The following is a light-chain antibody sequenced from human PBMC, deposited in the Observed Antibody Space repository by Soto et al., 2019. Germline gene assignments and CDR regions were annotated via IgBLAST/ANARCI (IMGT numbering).Light chain of an antibody. Sequence: QSALTQPPSASGSPGQSVTISCAGTSSHVGGYNYVSWYQQYPGKVPKLMIYEVSERPSGVPDRLSGSKSGNTAFLTVSGLQAAYEADYYGLSYADTAHVFGTGSQVTVL. J-gene: IGLJ1*01. CDR2: EVS. CDR3: LSYADTAHV. CDR1: SSHVGGYNY. V-gene: IGLV2-8*01.